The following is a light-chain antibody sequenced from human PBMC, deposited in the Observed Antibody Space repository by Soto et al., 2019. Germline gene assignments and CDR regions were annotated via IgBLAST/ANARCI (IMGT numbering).Light chain of an antibody. CDR1: QSVSSSY. J-gene: IGKJ1*01. CDR3: QQYGSAPPWT. CDR2: GAT. V-gene: IGKV3-20*01. Sequence: EIVLTLSPGTLSLSPGGRATLSCRSSQSVSSSYLAWYQQKPGQAPRLLIYGATSRATGIPDRFSGSGSGTDFTLTISRLEPEDFAVYYCQQYGSAPPWTVGQGTKVDIK.